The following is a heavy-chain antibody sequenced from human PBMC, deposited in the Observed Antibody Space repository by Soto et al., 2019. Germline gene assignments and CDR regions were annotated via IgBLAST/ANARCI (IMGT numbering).Heavy chain of an antibody. CDR1: GFSVSSNY. D-gene: IGHD4-4*01. CDR3: ARGDYISSWFDP. J-gene: IGHJ5*02. CDR2: IYSGGST. Sequence: EVQLVESGGGLVQPGGSLRLSCAASGFSVSSNYMSWVRQAPGKGLEWVSVIYSGGSTYYADSVKGRFTIPRHNSKNTLYLQMNSLRAEDTAVYYCARGDYISSWFDPWGQGTLVTVSS. V-gene: IGHV3-53*04.